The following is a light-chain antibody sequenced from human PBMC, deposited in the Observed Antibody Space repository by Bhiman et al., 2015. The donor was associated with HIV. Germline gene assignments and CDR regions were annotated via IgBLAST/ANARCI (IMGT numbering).Light chain of an antibody. CDR2: DVS. J-gene: IGLJ2*01. CDR3: SSHTSSSLVV. V-gene: IGLV2-14*01. CDR1: SSDVGDYNS. Sequence: QSALTQPASVSGSPGQSITISCTGTSSDVGDYNSVSWYQQHPGKAPKLMIYDVSKRPSGVSNRFSGSKSGNTASLTISGLQAEDEADYYCSSHTSSSLVVFGGGTKLTVL.